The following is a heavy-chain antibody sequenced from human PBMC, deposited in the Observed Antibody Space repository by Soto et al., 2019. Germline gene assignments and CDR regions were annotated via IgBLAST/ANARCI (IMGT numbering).Heavy chain of an antibody. D-gene: IGHD3-10*01. CDR3: ARSSYYSDYYFDY. Sequence: SETLSLTCTVSGGSISSGGYYWSWIRQHPGKGLEWIGYIYYSGSTYYNPSLKSRVTISVDTSKNQFTLKLNSVTAADTAVYYCARSSYYSDYYFDYWGQGTLVTVSS. CDR2: IYYSGST. CDR1: GGSISSGGYY. J-gene: IGHJ4*02. V-gene: IGHV4-31*03.